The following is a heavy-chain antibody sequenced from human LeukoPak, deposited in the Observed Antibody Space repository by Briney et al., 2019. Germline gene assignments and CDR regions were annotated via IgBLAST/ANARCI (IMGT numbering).Heavy chain of an antibody. Sequence: SETLSLTCTVSGGSISSSCWSRIRQSPGMALEWIGNICDSGSIKDNPSLKSRVTISVDTSKKQVSLKLTSVTAADSAVYYCARQFGELSNFDYWGQGTLVTVSS. CDR3: ARQFGELSNFDY. CDR1: GGSISSSC. J-gene: IGHJ4*02. V-gene: IGHV4-59*08. CDR2: ICDSGSI. D-gene: IGHD3-10*01.